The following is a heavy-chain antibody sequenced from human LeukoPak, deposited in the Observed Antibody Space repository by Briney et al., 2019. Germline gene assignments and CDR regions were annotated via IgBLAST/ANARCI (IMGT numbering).Heavy chain of an antibody. J-gene: IGHJ6*02. CDR3: ARSNYYTVDV. Sequence: GGSLRLSCAASGFTSSDYYMTWIRQPPGKGPEWISYISSSGGTTTYVDSVKGRFTISRDNAKNSLYLQMNSLRADDTAVYYCARSNYYTVDVWGQGTTVTVSS. CDR1: GFTSSDYY. V-gene: IGHV3-11*01. CDR2: ISSSGGTT.